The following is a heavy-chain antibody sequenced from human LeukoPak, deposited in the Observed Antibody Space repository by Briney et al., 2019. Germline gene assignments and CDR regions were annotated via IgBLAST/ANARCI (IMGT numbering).Heavy chain of an antibody. Sequence: SETLSLTCAVSGGSISGSNWWSWVRQPPGKGLEWIGEIYHSGSTNYNPSLKSRVTISVDTSKNQFSLKLRSVTAADTAVYYCASEVVTSIEYFQHWGQGTLVTVSS. CDR2: IYHSGST. D-gene: IGHD2-21*02. J-gene: IGHJ1*01. CDR3: ASEVVTSIEYFQH. V-gene: IGHV4-4*02. CDR1: GGSISGSNW.